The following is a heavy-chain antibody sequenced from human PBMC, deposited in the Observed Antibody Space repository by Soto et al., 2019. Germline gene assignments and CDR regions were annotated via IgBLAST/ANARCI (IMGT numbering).Heavy chain of an antibody. Sequence: PLEILSYTCTVSGGSFKSGSYSWSWIRQPPGKGLEWIGYVYHTGRTSHNPSLKSRVPISMDTSKNQFSLNLDSVTAADTAVYFCARDFAYFDSWGQGTLVTVSS. V-gene: IGHV4-61*01. CDR3: ARDFAYFDS. CDR2: VYHTGRT. D-gene: IGHD3-3*01. CDR1: GGSFKSGSYS. J-gene: IGHJ4*02.